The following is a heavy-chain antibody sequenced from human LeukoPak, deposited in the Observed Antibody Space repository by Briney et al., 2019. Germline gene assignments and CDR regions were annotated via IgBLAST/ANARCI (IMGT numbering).Heavy chain of an antibody. Sequence: GGSLRLSCAASGFTFSSYAMSWVRQAPGKGLEWVSAISGSGGSTYYADSVKGRFTISRDNAKNTLYLQMNSLRAEDTAVYYCAREYYYDSSGYYPLKYWGQGTLVTVSS. CDR3: AREYYYDSSGYYPLKY. D-gene: IGHD3-22*01. J-gene: IGHJ4*02. V-gene: IGHV3-23*01. CDR1: GFTFSSYA. CDR2: ISGSGGST.